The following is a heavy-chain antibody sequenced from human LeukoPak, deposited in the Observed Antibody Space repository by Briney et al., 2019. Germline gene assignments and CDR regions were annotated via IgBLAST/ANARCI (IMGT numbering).Heavy chain of an antibody. V-gene: IGHV3-21*01. J-gene: IGHJ3*02. D-gene: IGHD1-26*01. Sequence: GGSLRLSCVVSGFTFTSYGVHWVRQAPGKGLEWVSSISSSSSYIYYADSVKGRFTISRDNAKNSLYLQMNSLRAEDTAVYYCARARWELLSSAFDIWGQGTMVTVSS. CDR3: ARARWELLSSAFDI. CDR1: GFTFTSYG. CDR2: ISSSSSYI.